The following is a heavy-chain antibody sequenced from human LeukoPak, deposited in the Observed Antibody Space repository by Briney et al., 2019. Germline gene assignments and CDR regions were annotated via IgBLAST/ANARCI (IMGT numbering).Heavy chain of an antibody. CDR2: IPYDGSNK. Sequence: RSLRLSCAASGFTFSSYAMHWVRQAPGKGLEWVAVIPYDGSNKYYADSVKGRFTISRDNSKNTLYLQMNSLRAEDTAVYYCARGAAMDIWGQGTLVTVSS. CDR3: ARGAAMDI. V-gene: IGHV3-30-3*01. D-gene: IGHD5-18*01. CDR1: GFTFSSYA. J-gene: IGHJ4*02.